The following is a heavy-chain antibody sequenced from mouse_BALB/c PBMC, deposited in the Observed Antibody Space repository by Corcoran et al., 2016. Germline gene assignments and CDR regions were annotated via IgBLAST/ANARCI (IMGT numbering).Heavy chain of an antibody. J-gene: IGHJ2*01. CDR2: ISYDGSN. D-gene: IGHD2-2*01. Sequence: DVQLQESGPGLVKPSQSLSLTCSVTGYSITSGYYWNWIRQFPGNKLEWMGYISYDGSNNYNLSLKNRISITRDTSKNQFFLKLNSVTTEDTATYYCASGYDFDYWGQGTTLTVSS. CDR1: GYSITSGYY. V-gene: IGHV3-6*02. CDR3: ASGYDFDY.